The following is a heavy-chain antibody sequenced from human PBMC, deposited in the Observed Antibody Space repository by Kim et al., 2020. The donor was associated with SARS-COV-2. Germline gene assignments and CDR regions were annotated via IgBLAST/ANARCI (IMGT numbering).Heavy chain of an antibody. V-gene: IGHV1-18*04. CDR3: ARDLGWEVPDYFDY. CDR1: GYTFMRSG. J-gene: IGHJ4*02. Sequence: ASVKVSCKTSGYTFMRSGITWVRQVPGQGFEWMGWISASKGYRKYAQTFEDRVTMTTDTYTSTVYLELRSLRYDDTAVYYCARDLGWEVPDYFDYWGQGTLVTVSS. D-gene: IGHD3-3*01. CDR2: ISASKGYR.